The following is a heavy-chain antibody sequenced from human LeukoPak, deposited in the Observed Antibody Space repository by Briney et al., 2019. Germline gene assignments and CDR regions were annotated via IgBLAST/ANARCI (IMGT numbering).Heavy chain of an antibody. CDR3: ARERYFDY. V-gene: IGHV3-23*01. J-gene: IGHJ4*02. CDR2: ISGGGRST. Sequence: PGGSLRLSCAASGFTFSTCAMSWDRQAPGKGLEWVSTISGGGRSTDYADSVKGRFTISRDNSKNTLYLQMNSLRAEDTAVYYCARERYFDYWGQGTLVTVSS. CDR1: GFTFSTCA.